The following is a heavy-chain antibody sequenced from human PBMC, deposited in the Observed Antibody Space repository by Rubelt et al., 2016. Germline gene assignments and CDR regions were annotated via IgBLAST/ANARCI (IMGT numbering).Heavy chain of an antibody. CDR1: GFTFSTYA. D-gene: IGHD6-13*01. Sequence: VHLVESGGGLVQPGGSLRLSCAASGFTFSTYAMHWVRQAPGKGLEWVAVISYDGSNKYNADSVNGRFTISRDNSKNTLDLQMNSLRPEDTAVYYCAREFIAAAFYWGQGTLVTVSA. J-gene: IGHJ4*02. V-gene: IGHV3-30*04. CDR3: AREFIAAAFY. CDR2: ISYDGSNK.